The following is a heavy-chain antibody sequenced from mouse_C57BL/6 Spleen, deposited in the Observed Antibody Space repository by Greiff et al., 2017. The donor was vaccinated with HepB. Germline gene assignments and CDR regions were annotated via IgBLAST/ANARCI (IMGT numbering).Heavy chain of an antibody. V-gene: IGHV5-17*01. CDR2: ISSGSSTI. CDR3: AREGGYEEAMDY. Sequence: EVKVEESGGGLVKPGGSLKLSCAASGFTFSDYGMHWVRQAPEKGLEWVAYISSGSSTIYYADTVKGRFTISRDNAKNTLFLQMTSLRSEDTAMYYCAREGGYEEAMDYWGQGTSVTVSS. CDR1: GFTFSDYG. D-gene: IGHD2-2*01. J-gene: IGHJ4*01.